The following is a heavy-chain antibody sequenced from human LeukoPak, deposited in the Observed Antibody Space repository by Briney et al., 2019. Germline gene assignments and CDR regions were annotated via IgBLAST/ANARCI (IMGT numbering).Heavy chain of an antibody. D-gene: IGHD3-22*01. CDR3: ASSKGSTGYFSAFDL. CDR1: GFIFPEYG. CDR2: INWNGGRT. J-gene: IGHJ3*01. Sequence: GGSLRLSCAASGFIFPEYGMTWVRQAPGKGLEWVSGINWNGGRTGYADSVKGRFTISRDNAKNSLYLQMNTLRAEDTALYYCASSKGSTGYFSAFDLWGQGTMITVSS. V-gene: IGHV3-20*04.